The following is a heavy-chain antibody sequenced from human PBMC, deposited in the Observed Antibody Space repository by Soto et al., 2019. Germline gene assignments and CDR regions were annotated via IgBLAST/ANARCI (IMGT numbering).Heavy chain of an antibody. CDR1: GVYIGSYY. CDR2: FRTSGNI. Sequence: QVQLQESGPGLVETLETLSLTCSVSGVYIGSYYWSWIRQPAGKGLEWIGRFRTSGNIDYNPSLKSRVTMSVDTSKNHFSLKVNSVTAADTAMYYCARDKSDDFLMDVWGHGTTVTVSS. D-gene: IGHD3-3*01. J-gene: IGHJ6*02. V-gene: IGHV4-4*07. CDR3: ARDKSDDFLMDV.